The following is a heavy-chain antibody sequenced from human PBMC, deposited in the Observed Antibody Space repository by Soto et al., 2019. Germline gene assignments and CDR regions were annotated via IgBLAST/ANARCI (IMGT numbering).Heavy chain of an antibody. D-gene: IGHD3-10*01. V-gene: IGHV3-23*01. CDR1: GFTFSSYS. CDR2: ISASGGST. J-gene: IGHJ4*02. Sequence: LRLSCAASGFTFSSYSMIWVRQAPGKGLEWVSAISASGGSTYHADSVRGRFTISRDNSKNTLYLHMNSLRAEDTAVYYCAKEGSRGAFWGQGTLVTVSS. CDR3: AKEGSRGAF.